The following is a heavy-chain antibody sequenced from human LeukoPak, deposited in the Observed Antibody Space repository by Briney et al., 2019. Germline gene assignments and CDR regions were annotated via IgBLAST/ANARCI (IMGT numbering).Heavy chain of an antibody. CDR2: INHSGST. CDR3: ASAGSLSYFDY. V-gene: IGHV4-34*01. J-gene: IGHJ4*02. D-gene: IGHD1-1*01. CDR1: GGSFSGYY. Sequence: SETLSLTCAVYGGSFSGYYWSWIRQPPGKGLEWIGEINHSGSTNYNPSLKSRVTISVDTSKNQFFLKLSSMTAADTAVYYCASAGSLSYFDYWGQGTLVTVSS.